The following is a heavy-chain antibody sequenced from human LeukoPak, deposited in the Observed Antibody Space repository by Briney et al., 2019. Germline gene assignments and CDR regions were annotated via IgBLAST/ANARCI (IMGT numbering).Heavy chain of an antibody. CDR2: IYTSGST. J-gene: IGHJ4*02. D-gene: IGHD3-22*01. CDR3: ARERQYYYDSSGYYPY. Sequence: SETLSLTCTVSGGSISSYYWSWIRQPAGKGLEWIGRIYTSGSTNYNPSLKSRVTMSVDTSKNQFSLKLSSVTAADTAVYYCARERQYYYDSSGYYPYWGQGTLVTVSS. V-gene: IGHV4-4*07. CDR1: GGSISSYY.